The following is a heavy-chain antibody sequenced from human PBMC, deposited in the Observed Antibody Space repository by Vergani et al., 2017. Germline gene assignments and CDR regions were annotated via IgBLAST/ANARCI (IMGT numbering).Heavy chain of an antibody. CDR1: GIIFSSQW. V-gene: IGHV3-7*01. J-gene: IGHJ4*02. CDR2: IKQDGSEQ. CDR3: ARGPPSEY. Sequence: VQLVESGGGVVQPGRSLRLSCAASGIIFSSQWMSWVRQAPGKGLEWVANIKQDGSEQYYVDSVKGRFTISRDNAKNSLYLQLSSLRVEDTAIYYCARGPPSEYWGQGTLVTVSS.